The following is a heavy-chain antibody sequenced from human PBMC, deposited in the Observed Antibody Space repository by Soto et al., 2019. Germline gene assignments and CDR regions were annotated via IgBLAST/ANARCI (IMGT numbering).Heavy chain of an antibody. D-gene: IGHD3-3*01. Sequence: QPLSLPSAISGDSVSSSSAACSLVRQSPSRGLEWLGRTYYRSKWYDDYAVSVRGRIAINPDTSRNLFSLQLKYVTPDDTAVYYCARSKSGSFDYWGQGTLVTVSS. CDR2: TYYRSKWYD. CDR3: ARSKSGSFDY. J-gene: IGHJ4*02. CDR1: GDSVSSSSAA. V-gene: IGHV6-1*01.